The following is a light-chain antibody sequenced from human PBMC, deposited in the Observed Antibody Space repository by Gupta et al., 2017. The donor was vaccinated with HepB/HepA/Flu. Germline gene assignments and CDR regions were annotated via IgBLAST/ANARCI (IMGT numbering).Light chain of an antibody. CDR2: AAS. CDR1: QSISSY. CDR3: QQSYRTPRT. V-gene: IGKV1-39*01. J-gene: IGKJ1*01. Sequence: DIQVTQSPSSLSASVGDRVTITCRARQSISSYLNWYQKKPGKAPKLLIYAASNLQSGVPSRISGSGCRTDFSITISSLPPEDFATYSRQQSYRTPRTFGQGTKVEIK.